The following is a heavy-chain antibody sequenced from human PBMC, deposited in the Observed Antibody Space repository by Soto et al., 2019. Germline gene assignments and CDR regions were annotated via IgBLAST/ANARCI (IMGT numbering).Heavy chain of an antibody. J-gene: IGHJ5*02. Sequence: QVQLQESGPGLVKPSETLSLTCTVSGGSIRSYYWSWIRQPPGKGLEWIGYIYYSGSTNYNPSRKSRVTISVDTSKSPFSLKLSSVTAADTAMYYCAREAGVQYPFDPWGQGTLVTVSS. CDR2: IYYSGST. D-gene: IGHD1-1*01. CDR3: AREAGVQYPFDP. V-gene: IGHV4-59*01. CDR1: GGSIRSYY.